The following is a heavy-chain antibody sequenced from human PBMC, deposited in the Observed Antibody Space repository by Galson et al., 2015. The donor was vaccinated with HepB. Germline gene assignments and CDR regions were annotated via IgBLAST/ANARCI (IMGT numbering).Heavy chain of an antibody. V-gene: IGHV3-74*01. CDR3: ARGSAWIAAAGTLDY. CDR2: INSDGSRT. D-gene: IGHD6-13*01. CDR1: GFTFRSYW. J-gene: IGHJ4*02. Sequence: SLRLSCAASGFTFRSYWMHWVRQAPGKGLVWVSRINSDGSRTTYADSVKGRFTISRDNAKNTLYVQMNSLRAEDTAVYYCARGSAWIAAAGTLDYWGQGTLVTVSS.